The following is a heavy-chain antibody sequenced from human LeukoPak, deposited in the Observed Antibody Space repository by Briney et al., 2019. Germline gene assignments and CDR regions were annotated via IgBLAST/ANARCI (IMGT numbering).Heavy chain of an antibody. CDR2: ISSSSSYI. D-gene: IGHD3-22*01. Sequence: GGSLRLSCAASGFTFSSYSMNWVRQAPGKGLEWVSSISSSSSYIYYADSVEGRFTISRDNAKNSLYLQMNSLRAEDTAVYYCARKGYYDSSGYYSTYGMDVWGQGTTVTVSS. J-gene: IGHJ6*02. CDR1: GFTFSSYS. CDR3: ARKGYYDSSGYYSTYGMDV. V-gene: IGHV3-21*01.